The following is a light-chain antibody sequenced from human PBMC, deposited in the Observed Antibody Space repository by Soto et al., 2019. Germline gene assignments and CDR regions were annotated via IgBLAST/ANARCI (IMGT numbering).Light chain of an antibody. CDR3: QQYNDLIT. J-gene: IGKJ4*01. V-gene: IGKV1-33*01. CDR1: QDIRKN. CDR2: GVS. Sequence: DIQMTQSPSSLSASVGDRVVITCRASQDIRKNLNWYQQKPGKAPKLLIYGVSNLETGVPSRFSGSGSGTDFTLTITSLQPEDISTYYCQQYNDLITFGGGTKVEIK.